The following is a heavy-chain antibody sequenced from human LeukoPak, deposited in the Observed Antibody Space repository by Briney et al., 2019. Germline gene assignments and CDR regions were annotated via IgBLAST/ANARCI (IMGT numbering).Heavy chain of an antibody. CDR1: GYSFTNYW. CDR2: IYPDDSDT. CDR3: ARRYLLTGDRSFDY. D-gene: IGHD7-27*01. J-gene: IGHJ4*02. V-gene: IGHV5-51*01. Sequence: GESLKISCKGSGYSFTNYWIAWVRQMPGKGLEWMGIIYPDDSDTRYSPSFQGQVTISADKSISTAYLQWSSLKASDTAMDYCARRYLLTGDRSFDYWGQGTLVTVSS.